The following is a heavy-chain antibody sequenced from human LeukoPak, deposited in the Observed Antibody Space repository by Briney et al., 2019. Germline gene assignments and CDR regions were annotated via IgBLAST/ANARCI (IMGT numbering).Heavy chain of an antibody. CDR2: IIPIFDKT. CDR3: ARFSSSWYYFDY. J-gene: IGHJ4*02. CDR1: GGTFSNSV. Sequence: ASVKVSCKASGGTFSNSVISWVRQAPGQGLEWMGGIIPIFDKTNYAQKFQDRVTITADESTSTAYMELSTLRSEDTAVYYCARFSSSWYYFDYWGQGTLVTVSS. V-gene: IGHV1-69*13. D-gene: IGHD6-13*01.